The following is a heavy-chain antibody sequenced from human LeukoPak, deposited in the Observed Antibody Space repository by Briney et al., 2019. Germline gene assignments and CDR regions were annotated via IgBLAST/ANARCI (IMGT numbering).Heavy chain of an antibody. Sequence: GGSLRLSCAASGFTFSSYAMHWVRQAPGKGLEYVSAISSNGGSTYYANSVKGRFTISRDNSKNTLYLQMNSLRVEDTAVYYCARESPDFDYWGQGTLVTVSS. CDR2: ISSNGGST. J-gene: IGHJ4*02. CDR1: GFTFSSYA. CDR3: ARESPDFDY. V-gene: IGHV3-64*01.